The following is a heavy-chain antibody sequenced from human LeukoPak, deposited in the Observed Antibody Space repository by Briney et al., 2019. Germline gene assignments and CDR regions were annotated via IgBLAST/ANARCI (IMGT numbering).Heavy chain of an antibody. CDR1: GGSVSSSGYY. J-gene: IGHJ6*03. Sequence: SETLSLTCTVSGGSVSSSGYYWGWIRQTPGKGLEWIGSIYYYGSTYYNPSLKSRVTISVDTSKNQFSLKLSSVTAADTAVYYCARDSRLRYYYYYMDVWGKGTTVTVSS. CDR3: ARDSRLRYYYYYMDV. CDR2: IYYYGST. D-gene: IGHD2/OR15-2a*01. V-gene: IGHV4-39*07.